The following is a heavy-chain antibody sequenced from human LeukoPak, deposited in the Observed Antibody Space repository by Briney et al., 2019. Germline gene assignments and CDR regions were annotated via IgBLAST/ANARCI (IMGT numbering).Heavy chain of an antibody. CDR1: GFTFGDYA. J-gene: IGHJ1*01. CDR2: IRRKDYGGTT. D-gene: IGHD3-22*01. CDR3: TRDRDYYDRRPILQH. V-gene: IGHV3-49*04. Sequence: GRSRRLSCTASGFTFGDYAMSCVRQAPGKWLEWVGFIRRKDYGGTTAYAASVKGRFTISRDDSKSIAYLQMNSLKTDDTAVYYCTRDRDYYDRRPILQHWGQGTLVTVSS.